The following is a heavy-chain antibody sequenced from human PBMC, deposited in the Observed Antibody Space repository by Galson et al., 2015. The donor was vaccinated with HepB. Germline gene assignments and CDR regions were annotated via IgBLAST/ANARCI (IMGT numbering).Heavy chain of an antibody. D-gene: IGHD2-15*01. CDR1: GFTFSSYW. J-gene: IGHJ6*03. CDR2: IKQDGSEK. V-gene: IGHV3-7*03. CDR3: AKGGGSHTDSYFYYYMDV. Sequence: SLRLSCAASGFTFSSYWMTWVRQAPGKGLEWVANIKQDGSEKYYVDSVKGRFTVSRDNAENSLYLQMNSLRAEDTAVYYCAKGGGSHTDSYFYYYMDVWGKGTTVTVSS.